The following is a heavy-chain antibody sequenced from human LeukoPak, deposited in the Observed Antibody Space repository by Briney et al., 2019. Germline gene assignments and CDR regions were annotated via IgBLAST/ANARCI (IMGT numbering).Heavy chain of an antibody. CDR2: IYRDGST. CDR3: ARDTYGKNYFDY. Sequence: PGGSLRLSCAASGFTFSSYWMHWVRQAPGKGLVWVSVIYRDGSTYYADSVKGRFTISRDNSKNTLYLQMNSLRAEDTAVYYCARDTYGKNYFDYWGRGTLVTVSS. J-gene: IGHJ4*02. V-gene: IGHV3-53*01. D-gene: IGHD3-10*01. CDR1: GFTFSSYW.